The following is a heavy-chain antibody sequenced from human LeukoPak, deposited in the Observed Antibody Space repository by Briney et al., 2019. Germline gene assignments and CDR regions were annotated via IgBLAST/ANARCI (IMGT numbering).Heavy chain of an antibody. D-gene: IGHD1/OR15-1a*01. Sequence: PGRSLRLSCAASGFTFSDYDMHWVRQVPGKGLEWVGGSSWNSGTIAYGESVKGRATISRDNARNSLYLEVNSLRVEDTALYYCAKDLAVGTSPRVYAFDVWGQGSLVTVSS. CDR2: SSWNSGTI. CDR1: GFTFSDYD. CDR3: AKDLAVGTSPRVYAFDV. V-gene: IGHV3-9*01. J-gene: IGHJ3*01.